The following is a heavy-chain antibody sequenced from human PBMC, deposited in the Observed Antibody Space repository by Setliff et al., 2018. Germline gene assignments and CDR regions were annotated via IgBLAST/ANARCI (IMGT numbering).Heavy chain of an antibody. V-gene: IGHV4-39*02. CDR3: ARDVWGAGTGWFDP. Sequence: PSETLSLTCTVSGGSISSSSYYWGWIRQPPGKGLEYIGSIYYSGSTYYNASLKSRVTISVDTSKNQFSLKLSSVTAADTAVYYCARDVWGAGTGWFDPWGLGILVTVSS. CDR1: GGSISSSSYY. D-gene: IGHD1-1*01. J-gene: IGHJ5*02. CDR2: IYYSGST.